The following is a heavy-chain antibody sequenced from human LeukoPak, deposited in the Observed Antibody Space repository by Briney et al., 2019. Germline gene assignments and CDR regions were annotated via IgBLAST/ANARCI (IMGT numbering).Heavy chain of an antibody. CDR2: TYYRSTWYN. V-gene: IGHV6-1*01. CDR1: GDSVSSNSVT. CDR3: ARRLTQYDCFDP. J-gene: IGHJ5*02. Sequence: SQTLSLTCAISGDSVSSNSVTWNWIRQSPSRGLEWLGRTYYRSTWYNDYAVSVRGRITVNPDTSKNQFSLHLNSVTPEDTAVYYCARRLTQYDCFDPWGQGILVAVSS. D-gene: IGHD2-2*01.